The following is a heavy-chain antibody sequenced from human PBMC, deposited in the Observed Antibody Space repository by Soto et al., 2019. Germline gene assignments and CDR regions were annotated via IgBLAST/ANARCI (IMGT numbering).Heavy chain of an antibody. CDR2: IYDNGIT. CDR3: ARTYDSNGYANEFDS. D-gene: IGHD3-22*01. J-gene: IGHJ4*02. CDR1: GRSITSYY. V-gene: IGHV4-59*12. Sequence: QVVLQESGPGLVKPSETLSLTCSVSGRSITSYYWSWVRQPPGKGLEWIGYIYDNGITSQNPSLQSRVTMSADTSQNQCSLTLTSVTGADTAVYYCARTYDSNGYANEFDSWGQGILVTVTS.